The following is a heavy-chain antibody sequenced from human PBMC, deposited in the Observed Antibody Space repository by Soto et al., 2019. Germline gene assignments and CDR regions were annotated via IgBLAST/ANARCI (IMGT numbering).Heavy chain of an antibody. CDR3: ARAEYYYGSGRWDNDYYYYGMDV. CDR2: IYTSGST. V-gene: IGHV4-4*07. D-gene: IGHD3-10*01. Sequence: SETLSLTCTVSGGSISSYYWSWIRQPAGKGLEWIGRIYTSGSTNYNPSLKSRVTMSVDTSKNQFSLKLSSVTAADTAVYYCARAEYYYGSGRWDNDYYYYGMDVWGQGTTVTVSS. CDR1: GGSISSYY. J-gene: IGHJ6*02.